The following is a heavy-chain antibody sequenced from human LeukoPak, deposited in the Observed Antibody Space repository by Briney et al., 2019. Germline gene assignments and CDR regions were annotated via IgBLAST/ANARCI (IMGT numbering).Heavy chain of an antibody. J-gene: IGHJ4*02. CDR1: GFTFSSYE. V-gene: IGHV3-48*03. CDR2: ISSSGSTI. CDR3: ARDFDSSSGY. Sequence: RGSLRLSCAASGFTFSSYEMNWVRQAPGKGLEWVSYISSSGSTIYYADSVKGRFTISRDNAKNSLYLQMNSLRAEDTAVYYCARDFDSSSGYWGQGTLVTVSS. D-gene: IGHD6-6*01.